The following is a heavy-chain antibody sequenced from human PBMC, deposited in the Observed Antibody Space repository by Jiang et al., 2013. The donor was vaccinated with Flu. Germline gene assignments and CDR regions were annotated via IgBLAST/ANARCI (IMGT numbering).Heavy chain of an antibody. J-gene: IGHJ4*02. CDR3: ARNSGDYWNYFDY. V-gene: IGHV5-51*01. D-gene: IGHD1-26*01. CDR2: IYPGDSDT. CDR1: GLQVFQLL. Sequence: AEVKKPGESLKISCKVSGLQVFQLLDRLGAPDARERPEWMGIIYPGDSDTRYSPSFQGQVTISADESMSTAYLHWSSLKASDTAIYYCARNSGDYWNYFDYWGQGTLVTVSS.